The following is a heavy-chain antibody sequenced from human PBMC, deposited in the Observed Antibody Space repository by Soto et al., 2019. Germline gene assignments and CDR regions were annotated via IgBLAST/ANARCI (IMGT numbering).Heavy chain of an antibody. V-gene: IGHV4-39*01. J-gene: IGHJ4*02. CDR3: ARLPSRHLVDY. CDR1: GSSIKSSCYD. D-gene: IGHD3-3*02. Sequence: SETLSLTGTVSGSSIKSSCYDWGWIRQPPGKGLEWIGSMFYGVSTYYNPSLKSRVTVSVDTSKNQFSLNLRSVTAADTAVYYCARLPSRHLVDYWGQGTLVTVSS. CDR2: MFYGVST.